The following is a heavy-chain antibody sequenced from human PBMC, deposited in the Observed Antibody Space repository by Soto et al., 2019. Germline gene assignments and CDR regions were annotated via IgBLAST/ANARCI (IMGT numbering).Heavy chain of an antibody. D-gene: IGHD3-16*02. CDR3: ARGSRGDYRTDY. Sequence: EVQLVESGGNLVQPGGSLRLSCAASGFTFSDYWMHWVRQAPGKGLVWVSRIYTDGSRTNYADSVKGRFTISRDNAKNTVYLQMDSLRDEDTAVYYCARGSRGDYRTDYWGQGTLVTVSS. J-gene: IGHJ4*02. CDR2: IYTDGSRT. CDR1: GFTFSDYW. V-gene: IGHV3-74*01.